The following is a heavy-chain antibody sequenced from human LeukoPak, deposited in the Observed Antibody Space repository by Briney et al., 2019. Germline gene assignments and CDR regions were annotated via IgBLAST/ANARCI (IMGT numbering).Heavy chain of an antibody. CDR1: GGTFSSYA. Sequence: ASVKVSCKASGGTFSSYAISWVRQAPGQGLEWMGIINPSGGSTSYAQKFQGRVTMTRDTSTSTVYMELSSLRSEDTAVYYCARWVGGPAGINYYGMDVWGQGTTVTVSS. D-gene: IGHD2-2*01. CDR2: INPSGGST. V-gene: IGHV1-46*01. J-gene: IGHJ6*02. CDR3: ARWVGGPAGINYYGMDV.